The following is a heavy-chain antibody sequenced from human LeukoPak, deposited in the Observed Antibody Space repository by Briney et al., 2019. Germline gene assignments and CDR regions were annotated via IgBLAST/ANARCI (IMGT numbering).Heavy chain of an antibody. CDR2: IYYTGST. D-gene: IGHD4-23*01. Sequence: SETLSLTCTVSGGSISSYYWSWIRQPPGKGLQWIGYIYYTGSTNYNPSLKSRVTISVDTSKNQFSLNLSSVTAADTAMYYCARWGMTTMAHVVCWRQGTLVTVPS. V-gene: IGHV4-59*01. CDR3: ARWGMTTMAHVVC. J-gene: IGHJ4*02. CDR1: GGSISSYY.